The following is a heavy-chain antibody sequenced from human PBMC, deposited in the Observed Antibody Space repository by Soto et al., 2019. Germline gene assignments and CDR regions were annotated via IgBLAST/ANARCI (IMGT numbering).Heavy chain of an antibody. D-gene: IGHD2-21*02. CDR1: GGTFSSYA. V-gene: IGHV1-69*01. J-gene: IGHJ6*02. Sequence: QVQLVQSGAEVKKPGSSVKVSCKASGGTFSSYAISWVRQAPGQGLEWMGGIIPIFGTANYAQKFQGRVTITADESTSTAYMELGSLRSEDTAVYYCARDSGVTNYYYYGMDVWGQGATVTVSS. CDR3: ARDSGVTNYYYYGMDV. CDR2: IIPIFGTA.